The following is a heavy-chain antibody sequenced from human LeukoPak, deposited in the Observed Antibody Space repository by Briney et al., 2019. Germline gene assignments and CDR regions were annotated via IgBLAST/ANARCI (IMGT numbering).Heavy chain of an antibody. Sequence: GGSLRLSCAASGFTFGDYGMTWVRQVPGKGLEWVSGINRDGGDTHYADSVKGRFTISRDNARNSLYLQMNSLRAEDTALYYCARGHFGDHAFDYWGQGSLVTVSS. V-gene: IGHV3-20*04. CDR3: ARGHFGDHAFDY. CDR1: GFTFGDYG. J-gene: IGHJ4*02. CDR2: INRDGGDT. D-gene: IGHD4-17*01.